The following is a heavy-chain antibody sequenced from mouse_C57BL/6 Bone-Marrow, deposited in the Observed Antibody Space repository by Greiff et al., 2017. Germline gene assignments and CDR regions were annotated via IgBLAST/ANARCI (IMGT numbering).Heavy chain of an antibody. CDR2: IDPSDSYT. Sequence: QVQLQQPGAELVMPGASVKLSCKASGYTFTSYWMHWVQQRPGQGLEWIGEIDPSDSYTNYNQKFKGKSTLTVDKSSSTAYMQLSSLTSEDSAVYYCARFLPYWYFDVWGTGTTVTVSS. J-gene: IGHJ1*03. CDR3: ARFLPYWYFDV. CDR1: GYTFTSYW. V-gene: IGHV1-69*01.